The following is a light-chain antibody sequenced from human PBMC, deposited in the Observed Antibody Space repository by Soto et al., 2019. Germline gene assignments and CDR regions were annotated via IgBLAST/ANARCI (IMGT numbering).Light chain of an antibody. CDR2: EVS. CDR1: SSDVGGYNY. Sequence: QSALTQPASVSGAPGQSITLSCTGTSSDVGGYNYVSWYQQHPVKAPKLMIYEVSNRPAGVSNRFSGYKSGNTASITISGLQAEDQADYYCSAYTSSSTLVLFGGGTKLPVL. CDR3: SAYTSSSTLVL. V-gene: IGLV2-14*01. J-gene: IGLJ2*01.